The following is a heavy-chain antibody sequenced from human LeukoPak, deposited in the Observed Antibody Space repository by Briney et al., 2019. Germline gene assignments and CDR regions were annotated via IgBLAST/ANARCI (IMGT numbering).Heavy chain of an antibody. CDR1: GYTFTGYY. Sequence: GASVKVSCKASGYTFTGYYMHWVRQAPGQGLEWMGWINPNSGGTNYAQKFQGRVTMTRDTSISTAYMELSRLRSDDTAVYYCARAWAELWFGDAGFDPWGQGTLVTVSS. CDR3: ARAWAELWFGDAGFDP. D-gene: IGHD3-10*01. CDR2: INPNSGGT. J-gene: IGHJ5*02. V-gene: IGHV1-2*02.